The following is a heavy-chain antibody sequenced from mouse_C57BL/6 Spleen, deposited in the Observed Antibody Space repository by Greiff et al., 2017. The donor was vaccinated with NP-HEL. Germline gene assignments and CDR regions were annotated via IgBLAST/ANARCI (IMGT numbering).Heavy chain of an antibody. CDR2: IYPGDGAT. J-gene: IGHJ2*01. Sequence: QVQLQQSGAELVKPGASVKISCKASGYAFSSYWMNWVKQRPGKGLEWIGQIYPGDGATNYNGKFKGKATLTADKSSSTAYMQLSSLTSEDSAVYFCAREDYYGSSDEDYWGQGTTLTVSS. CDR3: AREDYYGSSDEDY. D-gene: IGHD1-1*01. CDR1: GYAFSSYW. V-gene: IGHV1-80*01.